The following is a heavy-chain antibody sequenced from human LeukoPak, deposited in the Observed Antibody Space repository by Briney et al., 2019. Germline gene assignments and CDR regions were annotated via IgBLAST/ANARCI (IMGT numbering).Heavy chain of an antibody. D-gene: IGHD2-2*01. CDR1: GGSISSGSYY. CDR3: AREGRYCSSTSCYGEFDY. Sequence: TLSLTCTVSGGSISSGSYYWSWIRQPAGKGLEWIGRIYTSGSTNYNPSLKSRVTISVDTSKNQFSLKLSSVTAADTAVYYCAREGRYCSSTSCYGEFDYWGQGTLVTVSS. J-gene: IGHJ4*02. CDR2: IYTSGST. V-gene: IGHV4-61*02.